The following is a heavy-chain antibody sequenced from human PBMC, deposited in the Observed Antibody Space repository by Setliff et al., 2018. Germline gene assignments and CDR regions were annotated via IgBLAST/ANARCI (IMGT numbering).Heavy chain of an antibody. CDR1: GFTFSNYE. J-gene: IGHJ6*02. V-gene: IGHV3-48*03. Sequence: GGSLRLSCAASGFTFSNYEMNWVRQAPGKGLEWISFISSSGNTIYYIDSVKGRFTISRDSAKNSLHLQMTSLSAEDTAVYYCARRLPYFGMDVWGQGTTVTVSS. CDR3: ARRLPYFGMDV. CDR2: ISSSGNTI. D-gene: IGHD2-15*01.